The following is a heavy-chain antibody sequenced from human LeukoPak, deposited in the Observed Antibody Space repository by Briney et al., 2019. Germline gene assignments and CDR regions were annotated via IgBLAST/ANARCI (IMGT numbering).Heavy chain of an antibody. J-gene: IGHJ5*02. CDR2: IHYSGST. CDR1: GGSISSSNYY. V-gene: IGHV4-39*01. Sequence: SETLSLTCTVSGGSISSSNYYWGWIRQPPGKGLEWIGSIHYSGSTHYSPSLKSRVTISVDTSKNQFSLKLTSVTAADTAVYYCARQWIQPWLSWFDPWGQGTLVTVSS. D-gene: IGHD5-18*01. CDR3: ARQWIQPWLSWFDP.